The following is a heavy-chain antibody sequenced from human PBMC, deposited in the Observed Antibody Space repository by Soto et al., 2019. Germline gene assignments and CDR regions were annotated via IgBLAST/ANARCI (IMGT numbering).Heavy chain of an antibody. CDR1: GFSFRSYS. CDR2: ITGISNTI. V-gene: IGHV3-48*02. D-gene: IGHD4-17*01. CDR3: AKATTTVVTFDY. J-gene: IGHJ4*02. Sequence: GALRLSCEASGFSFRSYSMSWVRQAPGKGLEWISYITGISNTIYYADSVKGRFTISRDNAKNSLYLQMNSLRDEDTAVYFCAKATTTVVTFDYWGQGTLVTVSS.